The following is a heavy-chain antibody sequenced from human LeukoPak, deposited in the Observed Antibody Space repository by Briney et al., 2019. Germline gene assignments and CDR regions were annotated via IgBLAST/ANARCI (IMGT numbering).Heavy chain of an antibody. J-gene: IGHJ6*04. CDR2: IYHSGSTYYNPSHSGST. CDR3: ARAHSSGYYSV. D-gene: IGHD3-22*01. CDR1: GGSISSGDY. V-gene: IGHV4-38-2*02. Sequence: SETLSLTCTVSGGSISSGDYWGWIRQPPGKGLEWIGSIYHSGSTYYNPSHSGSTYYNPSLKSRVTISVDTSKNQFSLKLSSVTAADTAVYYCARAHSSGYYSVWGKGTTVTVSS.